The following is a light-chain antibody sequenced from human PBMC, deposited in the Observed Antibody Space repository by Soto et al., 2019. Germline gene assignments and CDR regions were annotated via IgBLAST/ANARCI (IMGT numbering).Light chain of an antibody. CDR3: QQARTFPYT. J-gene: IGKJ2*01. CDR2: AAS. Sequence: DIQMTQSPSSVSASIGDRVTITCRASQGISSWLAWFQQKPGKAPRLLFYAASSLQSGVPSRFSGSGPGTDFALTISSLQAEDSATYYCQQARTFPYTFGQGTKLEIK. CDR1: QGISSW. V-gene: IGKV1-12*01.